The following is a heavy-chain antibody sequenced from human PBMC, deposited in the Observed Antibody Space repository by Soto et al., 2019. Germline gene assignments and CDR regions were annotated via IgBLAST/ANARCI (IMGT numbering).Heavy chain of an antibody. J-gene: IGHJ3*02. CDR2: INQSVST. D-gene: IGHD3-22*01. CDR1: GGTSSSYY. V-gene: IGHV4-34*08. Sequence: PWETRSRTGALYGGTSSSYYWTWIRQLPRKWLECIGVINQSVSTNYNPSRRSRITISVTTTKNLCTLKWSSVTAANTSVYYFAGRGVYYDSRGDAFDIWGQGTMVT. CDR3: AGRGVYYDSRGDAFDI.